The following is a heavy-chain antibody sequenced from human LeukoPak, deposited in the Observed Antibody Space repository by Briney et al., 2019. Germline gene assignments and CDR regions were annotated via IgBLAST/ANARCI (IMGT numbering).Heavy chain of an antibody. Sequence: GESLKVSCKGSGYSFTSYWIGWVRQMPGKGLEWMGIIYPGDSDTRYSPSFQGQVTISADKSISTAYLRWSSLKASDTAMYYCARPVYYDSSGYYGDAFDIWGQGTMVTVSS. CDR2: IYPGDSDT. J-gene: IGHJ3*02. CDR3: ARPVYYDSSGYYGDAFDI. V-gene: IGHV5-51*01. CDR1: GYSFTSYW. D-gene: IGHD3-22*01.